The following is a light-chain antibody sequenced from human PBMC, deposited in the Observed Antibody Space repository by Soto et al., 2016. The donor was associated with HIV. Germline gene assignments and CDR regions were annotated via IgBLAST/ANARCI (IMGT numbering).Light chain of an antibody. V-gene: IGLV3-21*03. CDR3: QVWHSDSYV. Sequence: SYVLTQPPSVSVAPGKTARITCGGSNIGRNSVHWYQQRPGQAPVLVVYDDGDRPSGIPERFSGSKSGNTATLTISRVEAEDEADYVCQVWHSDSYVFASGTKVTVL. CDR2: DDG. CDR1: NIGRNS. J-gene: IGLJ1*01.